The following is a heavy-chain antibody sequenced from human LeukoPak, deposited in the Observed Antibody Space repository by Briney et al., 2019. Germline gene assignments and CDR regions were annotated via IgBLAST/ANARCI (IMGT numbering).Heavy chain of an antibody. D-gene: IGHD3-3*01. Sequence: GGSLRLSCAASGFTFSNYATSWVRQTPGKGLEWVSEISGSGVSTDYADSVKGRFTISRDNSKNTLYLQMNSLRAEDTAVYYCAKDLASGRGFDPWGQGTLVTVSS. J-gene: IGHJ5*02. CDR3: AKDLASGRGFDP. CDR2: ISGSGVST. V-gene: IGHV3-23*01. CDR1: GFTFSNYA.